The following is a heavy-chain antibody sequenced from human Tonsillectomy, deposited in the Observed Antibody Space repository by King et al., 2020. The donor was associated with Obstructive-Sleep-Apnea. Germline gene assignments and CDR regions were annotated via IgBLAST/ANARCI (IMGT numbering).Heavy chain of an antibody. CDR2: IRKKTKNYTT. Sequence: VQLVESGGGLVQPGGSLRLSCVASGFTFSDYYIDWVRQAPGKGLEWVGRIRKKTKNYTTAYAASVNGRFTISRDDPKNSVYLQMNSLKTEDTAVYYCVRVNCYERIGASLDAFDFWAQGTLVTVSS. D-gene: IGHD2-15*01. V-gene: IGHV3-72*01. J-gene: IGHJ3*01. CDR3: VRVNCYERIGASLDAFDF. CDR1: GFTFSDYY.